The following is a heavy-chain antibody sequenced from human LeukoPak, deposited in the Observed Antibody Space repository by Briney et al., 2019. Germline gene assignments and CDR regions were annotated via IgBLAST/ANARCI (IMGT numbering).Heavy chain of an antibody. CDR1: GGSISSYY. CDR3: ARQVSYGDYGRYYFDY. D-gene: IGHD4-17*01. V-gene: IGHV4-59*08. Sequence: SETLSLTCTVSGGSISSYYWSWIRQPPGKGLEWIGYIYYSGSTYYNPSLKSRVTISVDTSKKQFSLKLSSVTAADTAVYYCARQVSYGDYGRYYFDYWGQGTLVTVFS. CDR2: IYYSGST. J-gene: IGHJ4*02.